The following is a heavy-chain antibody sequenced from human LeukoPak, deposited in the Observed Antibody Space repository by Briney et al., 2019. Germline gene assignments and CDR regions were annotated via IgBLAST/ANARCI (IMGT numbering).Heavy chain of an antibody. D-gene: IGHD3-22*01. CDR1: GYTFTSYY. Sequence: ASVKVSCKASGYTFTSYYMHWVRQAPGQGLEWMGIINPSGGSTSYAQKFQGRVTMTRDTSTSTVYMELSSLRSEDTAVYYCARDPTDHYDSSGYYYFPVQGPDAFDIWGQGTMVTVSS. CDR3: ARDPTDHYDSSGYYYFPVQGPDAFDI. J-gene: IGHJ3*02. V-gene: IGHV1-46*01. CDR2: INPSGGST.